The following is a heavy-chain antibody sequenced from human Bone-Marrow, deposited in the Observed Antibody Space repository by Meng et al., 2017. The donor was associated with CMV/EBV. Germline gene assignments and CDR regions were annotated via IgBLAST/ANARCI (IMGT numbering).Heavy chain of an antibody. J-gene: IGHJ4*02. CDR2: INNDGTYT. Sequence: GESLKISCAASGFSFSSVWMHWVRQAPGKGLVWVSRINNDGTYTNYGDSVKGRFTISRDNAKNTLYLQMNSLRVEDTAVYYCARGGVPASQDYWGQGTLVTVSS. D-gene: IGHD2-2*01. CDR3: ARGGVPASQDY. V-gene: IGHV3-74*01. CDR1: GFSFSSVW.